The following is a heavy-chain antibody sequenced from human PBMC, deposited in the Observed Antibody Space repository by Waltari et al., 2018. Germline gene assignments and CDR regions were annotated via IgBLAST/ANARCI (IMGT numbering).Heavy chain of an antibody. J-gene: IGHJ5*02. V-gene: IGHV4-34*01. CDR3: ARYGPDIVVIPTGIYWFDP. D-gene: IGHD2-2*01. CDR1: GGSFSASY. Sequence: VQLQHRGARLLKPSETLSLTCAVNGGSFSASYWSWLRQSPGKGLGWIGEISHSGTTNYNPSLKSRVTISLDTSKNQFSLRLTSVTAAYTAVYYCARYGPDIVVIPTGIYWFDPWGQGTLVTVSS. CDR2: ISHSGTT.